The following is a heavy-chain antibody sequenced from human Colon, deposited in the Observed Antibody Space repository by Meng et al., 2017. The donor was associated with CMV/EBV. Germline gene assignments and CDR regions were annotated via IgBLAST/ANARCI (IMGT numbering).Heavy chain of an antibody. Sequence: GYTFSSYGISWVRQAPGQGLEWMGWISTYNGNTDYAQKFQGRVTMTTDTLTSTAYMELTSLKSDDTAVFYCARAREVGYSAYDYYDFWGQGTLVTVSS. CDR3: ARAREVGYSAYDYYDF. CDR2: ISTYNGNT. D-gene: IGHD5-12*01. CDR1: GYTFSSYG. V-gene: IGHV1-18*01. J-gene: IGHJ4*02.